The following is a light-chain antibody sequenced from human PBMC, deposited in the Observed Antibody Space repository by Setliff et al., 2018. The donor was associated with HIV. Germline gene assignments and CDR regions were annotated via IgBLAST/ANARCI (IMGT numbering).Light chain of an antibody. CDR2: SAS. V-gene: IGKV3-20*01. CDR1: QTVPSNY. J-gene: IGKJ5*01. CDR3: HHFGCSPPVT. Sequence: SPGETATLSCRASQTVPSNYLAWYQQKPGQAPRLLIYSASYRATGISDRFSGSGSKTDFTLTINRLEPEDFAVYYCHHFGCSPPVTFGQGTRLEIK.